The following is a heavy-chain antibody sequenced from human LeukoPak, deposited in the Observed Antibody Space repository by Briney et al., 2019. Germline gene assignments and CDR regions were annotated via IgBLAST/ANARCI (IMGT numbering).Heavy chain of an antibody. Sequence: APVKVSCKASGYTFTGYYMHWVRQAPGQGLEWMGWINPNSGGTNYAQKFQGRVTMTRDTSISTAYMELSRLRSDDTAVYYCARDRVVVAADSLLDYMDVWGKGTTVTISS. CDR1: GYTFTGYY. V-gene: IGHV1-2*02. CDR2: INPNSGGT. D-gene: IGHD2-15*01. J-gene: IGHJ6*03. CDR3: ARDRVVVAADSLLDYMDV.